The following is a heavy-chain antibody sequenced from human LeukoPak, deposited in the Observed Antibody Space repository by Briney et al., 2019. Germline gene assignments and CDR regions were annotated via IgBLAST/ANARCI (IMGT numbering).Heavy chain of an antibody. D-gene: IGHD6-13*01. CDR2: IYYSGST. CDR3: ARAAGLSTWAEYFQH. Sequence: PSETLSLTCTVSGGSISSSSYSWGWIRQPPGKGLEWIGSIYYSGSTNYNPSLKSRVTISVDTSKNQFSLKLSSVTAADTAVYYCARAAGLSTWAEYFQHWGQGTLVTVSS. V-gene: IGHV4-39*07. J-gene: IGHJ1*01. CDR1: GGSISSSSYS.